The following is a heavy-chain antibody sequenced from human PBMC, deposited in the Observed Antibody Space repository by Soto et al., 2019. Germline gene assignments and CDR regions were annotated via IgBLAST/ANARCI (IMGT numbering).Heavy chain of an antibody. CDR2: IYYSGST. D-gene: IGHD3-22*01. CDR1: GGSISSGGYY. Sequence: SETLSLTCTVSGGSISSGGYYWSWIRQYPGKGLEWIGYIYYSGSTYYNPSLKSRVTISVDTSKNQFSLKLSSVTAADTAVYYCAREGDYDSSGSQFDPWGQGTLVTVSS. CDR3: AREGDYDSSGSQFDP. J-gene: IGHJ5*02. V-gene: IGHV4-31*03.